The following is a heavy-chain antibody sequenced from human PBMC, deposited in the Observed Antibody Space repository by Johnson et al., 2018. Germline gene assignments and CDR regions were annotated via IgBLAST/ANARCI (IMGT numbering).Heavy chain of an antibody. V-gene: IGHV4-4*07. CDR3: AKEGGSYFYYYYGMDV. D-gene: IGHD1-26*01. CDR2: IYISGST. Sequence: QVQLQESGPGLVESSETLSLTCTVSGDSINRYYWSWIRQPAGKELEWIGRIYISGSTNSNPSLKSRVTISLEPSKNQFSLKLNSVTAADTAVYYCAKEGGSYFYYYYGMDVWGQGTTVTVSS. CDR1: GDSINRYY. J-gene: IGHJ6*02.